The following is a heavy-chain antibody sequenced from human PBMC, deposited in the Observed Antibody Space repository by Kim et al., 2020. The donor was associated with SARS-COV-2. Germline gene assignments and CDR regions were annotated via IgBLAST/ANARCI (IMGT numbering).Heavy chain of an antibody. J-gene: IGHJ4*02. CDR2: ISANNGNT. CDR3: ASCGSTSCYTTGSEYYFDY. Sequence: ASVKVSCKASGYTFTSYGISWVRQAPGQGLEWIGRISANNGNTNYAQKLQGRVTMTTDTSTSTAYMELRSLRSDDTAVYYCASCGSTSCYTTGSEYYFDYWVQGTLVTVSS. V-gene: IGHV1-18*04. D-gene: IGHD2-2*02. CDR1: GYTFTSYG.